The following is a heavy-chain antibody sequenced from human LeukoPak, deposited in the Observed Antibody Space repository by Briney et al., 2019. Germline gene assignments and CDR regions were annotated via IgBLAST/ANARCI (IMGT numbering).Heavy chain of an antibody. CDR3: ARDPTTVTKGLDI. V-gene: IGHV4-59*11. CDR1: GGSFSSHY. D-gene: IGHD4-17*01. J-gene: IGHJ3*02. Sequence: PSETLSLTCTVSGGSFSSHYWSWIRPPPGKGLVWIGYISYIGSTNYNPSLKSRVTISVDTSKNQFSLKLSSVTAADTAVYYCARDPTTVTKGLDIWGQGTMVTVSS. CDR2: ISYIGST.